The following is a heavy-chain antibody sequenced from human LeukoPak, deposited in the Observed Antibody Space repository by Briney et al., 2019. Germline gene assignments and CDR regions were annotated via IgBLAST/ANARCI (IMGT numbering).Heavy chain of an antibody. CDR3: ARNNYYGSGSYYNPIYYYGMDV. Sequence: PGGSLRLSCAASGFTVSSNYMSWVRQAPGKGLEWVSVIYSGGSTYYADSVKGRFTISRDNSKNTLYLQMNSLRAEDTAVYYCARNNYYGSGSYYNPIYYYGMDVWGQGTTATVSS. V-gene: IGHV3-53*01. CDR1: GFTVSSNY. D-gene: IGHD3-10*01. CDR2: IYSGGST. J-gene: IGHJ6*02.